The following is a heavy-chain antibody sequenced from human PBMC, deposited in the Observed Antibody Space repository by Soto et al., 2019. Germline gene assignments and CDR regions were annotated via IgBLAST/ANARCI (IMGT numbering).Heavy chain of an antibody. V-gene: IGHV3-33*01. J-gene: IGHJ3*02. CDR3: ARDAHYYDSSGYHDAFDI. CDR2: IWYDGSNK. Sequence: PGGSLRLSCAASGFTFSSYGMHWVRQAPGKGLEWVAVIWYDGSNKYYADSVKGRFTISRDNSKNTLYLQMNSLRAEDTAVYYCARDAHYYDSSGYHDAFDIWGQGTMVTVSS. D-gene: IGHD3-22*01. CDR1: GFTFSSYG.